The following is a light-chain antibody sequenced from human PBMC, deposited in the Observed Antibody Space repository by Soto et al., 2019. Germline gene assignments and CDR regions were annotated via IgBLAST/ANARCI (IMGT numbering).Light chain of an antibody. J-gene: IGLJ1*01. Sequence: QSVLTQPPSASGTPGQRVTISCSGSSSNVGANSANWYQQLPGATPRLLIYNNNHRPSGVPDRFSGSKSGTSASLAISGLQAEDEADYYCAAWDGSLNPSYVFGTGTKLTVL. CDR2: NNN. CDR3: AAWDGSLNPSYV. CDR1: SSNVGANS. V-gene: IGLV1-44*01.